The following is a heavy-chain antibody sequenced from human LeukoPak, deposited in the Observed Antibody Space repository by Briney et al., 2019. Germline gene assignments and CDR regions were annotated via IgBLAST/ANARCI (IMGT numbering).Heavy chain of an antibody. Sequence: PSEILSLTCTVSGGSISSSSYYWGWIRQPPGKGLEWIGSIYYSGSTYYNPSLKSRVTISVDTSKNQFSLKLSSVTAADTAVYYCARYQRSYDFWSGYYFAGFDPWGQGTLVTVSS. J-gene: IGHJ5*02. D-gene: IGHD3-3*01. CDR3: ARYQRSYDFWSGYYFAGFDP. CDR1: GGSISSSSYY. V-gene: IGHV4-39*07. CDR2: IYYSGST.